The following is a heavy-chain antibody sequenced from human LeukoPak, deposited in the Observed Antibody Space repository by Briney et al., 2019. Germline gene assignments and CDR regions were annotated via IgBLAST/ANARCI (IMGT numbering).Heavy chain of an antibody. CDR3: ARSSYYDTTDYFDY. V-gene: IGHV3-20*04. CDR2: IDWNGGNT. D-gene: IGHD3-22*01. CDR1: GFTFDDYG. J-gene: IGHJ4*02. Sequence: GGSLRLSCAAFGFTFDDYGLSWVRQAPGKGLEWVSDIDWNGGNTGYADSVKGRFTISRDNAMNSLYLQMDSLRAEDTALYYCARSSYYDTTDYFDYWGQGTLVTVSS.